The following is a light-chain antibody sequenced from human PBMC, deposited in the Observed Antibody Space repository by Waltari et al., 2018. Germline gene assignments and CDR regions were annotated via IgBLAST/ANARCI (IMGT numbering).Light chain of an antibody. CDR2: KAS. Sequence: DIQMTQSPSTPSASVGDRVTITCRARQSISHWLAWYQQKPGKAPKLLISKASSLEKEVPSRFSGSGSGTEFTLTITNLQPDDFATFYCQRYDDYPPTFGGGTKVEIK. V-gene: IGKV1-5*03. CDR3: QRYDDYPPT. CDR1: QSISHW. J-gene: IGKJ4*01.